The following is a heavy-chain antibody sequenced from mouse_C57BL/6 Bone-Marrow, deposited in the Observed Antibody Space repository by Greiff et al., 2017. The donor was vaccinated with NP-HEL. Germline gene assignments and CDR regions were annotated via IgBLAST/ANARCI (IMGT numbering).Heavy chain of an antibody. CDR2: INPNNGGT. V-gene: IGHV1-26*01. J-gene: IGHJ4*01. CDR1: GYTFTDYY. CDR3: ARDGNYDYAMDY. D-gene: IGHD2-1*01. Sequence: VQLQQSGPELVKPGASVKISCKASGYTFTDYYMNWVKQSHGKSLEWIGDINPNNGGTSYNQKFKGKATLTVDKFSSTAYMELRSLTSEDSAVYYCARDGNYDYAMDYWGQGTSVTVSS.